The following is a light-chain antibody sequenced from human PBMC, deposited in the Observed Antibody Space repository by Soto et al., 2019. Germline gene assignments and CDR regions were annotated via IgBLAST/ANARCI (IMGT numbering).Light chain of an antibody. J-gene: IGKJ3*01. V-gene: IGKV3-20*01. CDR1: ESVSSSY. CDR2: GAT. Sequence: EIVLTQSPGTLSLSPGESATLSCGASESVSSSYLAWYQQKPGQAPRLLIYGATTRLRGVPDRFSGSGSGTDVTLTISRLEPEDFAVYYCQQYGSSPFTFGPVTKVDI. CDR3: QQYGSSPFT.